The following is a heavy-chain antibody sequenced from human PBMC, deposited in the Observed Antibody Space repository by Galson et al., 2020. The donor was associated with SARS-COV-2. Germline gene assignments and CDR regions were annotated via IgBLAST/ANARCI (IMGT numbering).Heavy chain of an antibody. CDR1: GYTFTSYY. CDR2: INPSGGRT. CDR3: ASPKGSWNDGRCYYGMDV. Sequence: ASVKVSCKASGYTFTSYYMHWVRQAPGQGLEWMGIINPSGGRTSYAQKFQGRVTMTRDTSTSTVHMELSSLRSEDTAVYYCASPKGSWNDGRCYYGMDVWGQGTTVTVSS. V-gene: IGHV1-46*03. J-gene: IGHJ6*02. D-gene: IGHD1-1*01.